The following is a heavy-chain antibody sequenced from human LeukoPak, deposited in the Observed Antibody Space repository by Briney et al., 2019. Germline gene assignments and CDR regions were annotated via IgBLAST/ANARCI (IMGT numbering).Heavy chain of an antibody. D-gene: IGHD1-26*01. CDR2: INPNSGGT. V-gene: IGHV1-2*02. J-gene: IGHJ4*02. CDR1: GYTFTSYA. Sequence: ASVKVSCKASGYTFTSYAMHWVRQAPGQGLEWMGWINPNSGGTNYAQKFQGRVTMTRDTSISTAYMELSRLRSDDTAVYYCARDRVGATPFDYWGQGTLVTVSS. CDR3: ARDRVGATPFDY.